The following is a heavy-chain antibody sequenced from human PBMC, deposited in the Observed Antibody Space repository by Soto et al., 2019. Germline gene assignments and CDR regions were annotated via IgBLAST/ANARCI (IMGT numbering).Heavy chain of an antibody. CDR1: GFTFSSYA. Sequence: GGSLRLSCAASGFTFSSYAMHWVRQAPGKGLEWVAVISYDGSNKYYADSVKGRFTISRDNSKNTLYLQMNSLRAEDTAVYYCARDHPPIFYGDYTIYYYYGMDVWGQGTTVTVSS. CDR3: ARDHPPIFYGDYTIYYYYGMDV. J-gene: IGHJ6*02. D-gene: IGHD4-17*01. CDR2: ISYDGSNK. V-gene: IGHV3-30-3*01.